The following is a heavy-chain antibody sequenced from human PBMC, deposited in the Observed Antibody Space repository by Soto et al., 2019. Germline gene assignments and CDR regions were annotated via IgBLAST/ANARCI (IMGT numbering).Heavy chain of an antibody. CDR3: ATSSWSSGREVRRWFDP. J-gene: IGHJ5*02. CDR2: FDPEDGET. V-gene: IGHV1-24*01. D-gene: IGHD3-22*01. Sequence: SVKVSCKVSGYTLTELSMHWVRQAPGKGLEWMGGFDPEDGETIYAQKFQGRVTMTEDTSTDTAYMELSSLRSEDTAVYYCATSSWSSGREVRRWFDPWGQGTLVTVSS. CDR1: GYTLTELS.